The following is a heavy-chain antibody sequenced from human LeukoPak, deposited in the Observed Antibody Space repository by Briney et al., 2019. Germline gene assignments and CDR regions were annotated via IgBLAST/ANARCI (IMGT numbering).Heavy chain of an antibody. CDR1: GFTFSNYW. D-gene: IGHD2-15*01. J-gene: IGHJ3*02. Sequence: GGSLTLSCAASGFTFSNYWMSWVRQAPGKGLEWVANIKQDGSEKYYVDSVKGRFTISRDNAKHSLYLQMNSLRAEDTAVYYCARSDITAFDIWGQGTMVTVSS. CDR2: IKQDGSEK. CDR3: ARSDITAFDI. V-gene: IGHV3-7*01.